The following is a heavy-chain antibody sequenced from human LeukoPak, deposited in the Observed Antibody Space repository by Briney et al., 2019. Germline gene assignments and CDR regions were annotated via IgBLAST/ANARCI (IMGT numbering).Heavy chain of an antibody. CDR1: GYTFTSYG. CDR3: ARESSSENWFDP. CDR2: ISAYNGNT. Sequence: ASVKVSCKASGYTFTSYGISWVRQAPGQGLEWMGWISAYNGNTNYAQKLQGRVTMTTGTSTSTAYMELRSLRSEDTAVYYCARESSSENWFDPWGQGTLVTVSS. J-gene: IGHJ5*02. V-gene: IGHV1-18*01. D-gene: IGHD6-6*01.